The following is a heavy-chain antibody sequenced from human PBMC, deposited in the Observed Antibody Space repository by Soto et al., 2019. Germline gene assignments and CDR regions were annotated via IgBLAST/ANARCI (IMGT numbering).Heavy chain of an antibody. Sequence: QVQLVQSGAEVKKPGSSVKVSCKASGGTFSSYTISWVRQAPGQGLEWMGRIIPILGIANYAQKFQGRVTITADKSTSTAYIELSSLRSEDTAVYYGAGGYSSNPNDYWGQGTLVTVSS. J-gene: IGHJ4*02. CDR2: IIPILGIA. CDR1: GGTFSSYT. D-gene: IGHD6-13*01. V-gene: IGHV1-69*02. CDR3: AGGYSSNPNDY.